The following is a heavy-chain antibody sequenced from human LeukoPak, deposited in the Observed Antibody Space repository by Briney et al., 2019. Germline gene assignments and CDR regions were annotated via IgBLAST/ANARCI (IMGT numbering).Heavy chain of an antibody. D-gene: IGHD3-22*01. CDR3: AGVDYYDSSGYYDLFDY. CDR1: GGSFSGYY. V-gene: IGHV4-34*01. J-gene: IGHJ4*02. CDR2: INHSGST. Sequence: PSETLSLTCAVYGGSFSGYYWSWIRQPPGKGLEWIGEINHSGSTNYNPSLKSRVTISVDTSKNQFSLKLSSVTAADTAVYYCAGVDYYDSSGYYDLFDYWGQGTLVIVSS.